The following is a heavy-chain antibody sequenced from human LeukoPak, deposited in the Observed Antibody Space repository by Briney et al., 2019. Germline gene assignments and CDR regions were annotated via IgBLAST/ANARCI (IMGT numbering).Heavy chain of an antibody. V-gene: IGHV4-31*03. D-gene: IGHD4-23*01. CDR2: IYYSGST. J-gene: IGHJ3*02. Sequence: SQTLSLTCTVSGGSISSGGYYWSWIRQHPGKGLEWIGYIYYSGSTYYNPSLKSRVTISVDTSKNQFSLKLSSVTAADTAVYYCARDRRWGNSVSDAFDIWGQGTMVTVSS. CDR1: GGSISSGGYY. CDR3: ARDRRWGNSVSDAFDI.